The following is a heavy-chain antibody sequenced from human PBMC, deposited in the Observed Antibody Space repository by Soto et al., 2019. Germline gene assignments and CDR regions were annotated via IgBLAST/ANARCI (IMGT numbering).Heavy chain of an antibody. CDR3: AREREYSGYDPNQYYYYGMDV. CDR1: GYTFTGYY. V-gene: IGHV1-2*04. Sequence: GASVKASCKASGYTFTGYYMHWARQAPGQGLEWMGWINPNSGGTNYAQKFQGWVTMTRDTSISTAYMELSRLRSDDTAVYYCAREREYSGYDPNQYYYYGMDVWGQGTTVTVSS. J-gene: IGHJ6*02. D-gene: IGHD5-12*01. CDR2: INPNSGGT.